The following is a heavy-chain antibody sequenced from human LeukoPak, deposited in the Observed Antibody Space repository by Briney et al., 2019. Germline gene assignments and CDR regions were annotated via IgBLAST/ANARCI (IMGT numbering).Heavy chain of an antibody. CDR2: INHSGST. CDR3: ARSTDFWSGFFDY. J-gene: IGHJ4*02. Sequence: PSETLSLTCAVYGGSFSGYYWSWIRQPPGKGLEWIGEINHSGSTNYNPSLKSRVTISVDTSKNQFSLKLSSVTAADTAVYCCARSTDFWSGFFDYWGQGNLVTVSS. V-gene: IGHV4-34*01. CDR1: GGSFSGYY. D-gene: IGHD3-3*01.